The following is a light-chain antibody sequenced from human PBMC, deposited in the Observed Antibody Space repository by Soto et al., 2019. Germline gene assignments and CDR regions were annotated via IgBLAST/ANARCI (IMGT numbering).Light chain of an antibody. CDR2: ATS. J-gene: IGKJ1*01. CDR1: QSFSGSY. CDR3: HHYGSAPWT. V-gene: IGKV3-20*01. Sequence: EIVLTQSPGTLSLSPGERATLSCRASQSFSGSYLAWYQQKPGQAPRLLIYATSRRATGIPGRFSGSAPETDFTLTISSLEPEDFAVYYCHHYGSAPWTFGQGTKVEIK.